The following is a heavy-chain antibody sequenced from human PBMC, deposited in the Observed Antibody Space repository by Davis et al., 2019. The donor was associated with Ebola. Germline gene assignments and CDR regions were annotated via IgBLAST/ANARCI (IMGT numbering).Heavy chain of an antibody. Sequence: GGSLRLSCAASGFTFSSYWMSWVRQAPGKGLEWVANIKQDGSEKYYVDSVKGRFTISRDNAKNSLYLQMNSLRPEDTAVYYCPRVNGYYYYGMDVWGQGTTVTVSS. CDR3: PRVNGYYYYGMDV. CDR2: IKQDGSEK. J-gene: IGHJ6*02. D-gene: IGHD3-22*01. V-gene: IGHV3-7*01. CDR1: GFTFSSYW.